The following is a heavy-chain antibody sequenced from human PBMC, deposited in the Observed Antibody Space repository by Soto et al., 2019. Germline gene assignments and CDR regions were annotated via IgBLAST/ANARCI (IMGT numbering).Heavy chain of an antibody. Sequence: GGSLSPSCEASGFTLIGYAMHWVRQAQGKGLEWVAVISYDGSNKYYADSVKGRFTISRDNSKNTLYLQMNSLRAEDTAVYYGASLANIDSSDIGYYFDYWGQGTLVTVSS. V-gene: IGHV3-30-3*01. J-gene: IGHJ4*02. CDR3: ASLANIDSSDIGYYFDY. CDR2: ISYDGSNK. CDR1: GFTLIGYA. D-gene: IGHD3-22*01.